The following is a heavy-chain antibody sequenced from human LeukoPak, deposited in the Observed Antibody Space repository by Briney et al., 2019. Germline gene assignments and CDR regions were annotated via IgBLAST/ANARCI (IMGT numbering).Heavy chain of an antibody. Sequence: GASVKVSCKAPGYTFTGYYMHWVRQAPGQGLEWMGWINPNSGGTNYAQKFQGRVTMTRDTSISTAYMELSRLRSDDTAVYYCARPFDMVRGVTDDYWGQGTLVSVSS. V-gene: IGHV1-2*02. J-gene: IGHJ4*02. CDR2: INPNSGGT. D-gene: IGHD3-10*01. CDR1: GYTFTGYY. CDR3: ARPFDMVRGVTDDY.